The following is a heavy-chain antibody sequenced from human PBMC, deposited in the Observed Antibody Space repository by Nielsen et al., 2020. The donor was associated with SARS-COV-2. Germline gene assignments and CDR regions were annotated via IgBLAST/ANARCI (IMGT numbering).Heavy chain of an antibody. CDR2: IIPIFGTA. D-gene: IGHD2-15*01. V-gene: IGHV1-69*06. J-gene: IGHJ5*02. CDR3: ARDLGYCSGGSCYSPQP. CDR1: GFTFSSYA. Sequence: KISCAASGFTFSSYAISWVRQAPGQGLEWMGGIIPIFGTANYAQTFQGRVTITADKSTSTAYMELSSLRSEDTAVYYCARDLGYCSGGSCYSPQPWGQGTLVTVSS.